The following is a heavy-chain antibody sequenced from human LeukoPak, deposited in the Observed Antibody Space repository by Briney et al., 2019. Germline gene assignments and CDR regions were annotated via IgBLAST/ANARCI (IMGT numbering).Heavy chain of an antibody. CDR2: ISRDGDNE. V-gene: IGHV3-30-3*01. CDR1: GFTFSSYA. CDR3: ARGKQQLDYFSYYGLDV. J-gene: IGHJ6*02. D-gene: IGHD6-13*01. Sequence: PGGSLRLSCAASGFTFSSYAMSWVRQAPGKGLEWVAVISRDGDNEYHADSVRGRFTISRDNSKNTLYLQMNSLRAEDTSVYHCARGKQQLDYFSYYGLDVWGQGTTVTVSS.